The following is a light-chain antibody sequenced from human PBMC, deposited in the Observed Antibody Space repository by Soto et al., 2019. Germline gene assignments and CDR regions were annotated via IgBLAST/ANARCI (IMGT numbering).Light chain of an antibody. Sequence: QSALTQPASVSGSPGQSITISCTGTSSDVGGYNYVSWYQQQPGKAPKLMIYDVSNRPSGLSNRFSGSKSGNTASLTISGLQAEDEADYYCSSYTSSSTPYVFGTGTKLTVL. J-gene: IGLJ1*01. V-gene: IGLV2-14*01. CDR2: DVS. CDR3: SSYTSSSTPYV. CDR1: SSDVGGYNY.